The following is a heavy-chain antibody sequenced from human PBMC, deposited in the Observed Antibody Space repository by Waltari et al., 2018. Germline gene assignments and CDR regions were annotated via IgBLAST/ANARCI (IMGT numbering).Heavy chain of an antibody. Sequence: QVQLVQSGDEVKKPGASVKVSCKASGYTFTAYYMHWVRQARGQGLEWMGWINHYRGGTNYAQKVQGRVTMNRDTSISTAYMELSRLRSDDTVVYYCARVRGVIDGVSAFDIWGQGSMVTVSS. CDR2: INHYRGGT. J-gene: IGHJ3*02. V-gene: IGHV1-2*02. D-gene: IGHD3-10*01. CDR3: ARVRGVIDGVSAFDI. CDR1: GYTFTAYY.